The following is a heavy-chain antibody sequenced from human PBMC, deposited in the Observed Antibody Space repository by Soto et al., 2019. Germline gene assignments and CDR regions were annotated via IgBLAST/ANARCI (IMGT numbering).Heavy chain of an antibody. J-gene: IGHJ5*02. D-gene: IGHD6-13*01. CDR2: ISYDGSNK. Sequence: QVQLVESGGGVVQPGRSLRLSCAASGFTFSSYGMHWVRQAPGKGLEWVAVISYDGSNKYYADSVKGRFTISRDNSKNTLYLQMNSLRAEDTAVYYCAKAHPIAGRLAGSQCWFDPWGQGTLVTVSS. CDR1: GFTFSSYG. V-gene: IGHV3-30*18. CDR3: AKAHPIAGRLAGSQCWFDP.